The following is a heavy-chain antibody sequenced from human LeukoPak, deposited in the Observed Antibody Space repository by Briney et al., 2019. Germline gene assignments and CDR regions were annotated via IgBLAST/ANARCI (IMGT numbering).Heavy chain of an antibody. V-gene: IGHV3-30-3*01. CDR2: ISFDGVTT. J-gene: IGHJ5*02. D-gene: IGHD2-21*01. CDR3: AREYSDSYGVIGHFDP. Sequence: GGSLRLSCAASESTFRNFAMHWVRQTPDKGLEWVALISFDGVTTYYADSVRGRFTISRDNSKNTLFLQMNSLRGEDTAVYYCAREYSDSYGVIGHFDPWGQGTLVPVSS. CDR1: ESTFRNFA.